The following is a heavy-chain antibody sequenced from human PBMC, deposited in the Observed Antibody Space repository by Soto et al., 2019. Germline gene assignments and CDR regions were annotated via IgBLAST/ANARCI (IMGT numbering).Heavy chain of an antibody. D-gene: IGHD1-26*01. Sequence: QVQLVESGGGVVQPGRSLRLSCAASGFTFSRYPMYWVRQAPGKGLEWVAVITYDGNNKYYADSVKGRFTISRDNAKNPLSQQMNNRRPEDTAVYYCAKGVGSYYFDYGGQGTLVTVSS. V-gene: IGHV3-30-3*01. CDR1: GFTFSRYP. CDR3: AKGVGSYYFDY. CDR2: ITYDGNNK. J-gene: IGHJ4*02.